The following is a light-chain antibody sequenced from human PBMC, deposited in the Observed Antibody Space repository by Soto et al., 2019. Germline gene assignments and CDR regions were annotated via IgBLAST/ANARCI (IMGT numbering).Light chain of an antibody. J-gene: IGKJ4*01. V-gene: IGKV1-9*01. CDR2: AAS. Sequence: DIQLTQSPSFLSASVGDRVTITCRASQGISSHLAWYQQRPGKAPKLLIYAASTLQNGVPSRFSGSGSGTEFTLTISSLQPEDFATYYCQQLNSYPPGLTFGGGTKVEIK. CDR1: QGISSH. CDR3: QQLNSYPPGLT.